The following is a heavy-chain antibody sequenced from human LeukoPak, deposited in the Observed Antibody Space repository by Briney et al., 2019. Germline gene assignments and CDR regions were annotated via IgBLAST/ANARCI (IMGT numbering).Heavy chain of an antibody. CDR3: ARDRYYYDSSGGIDY. Sequence: GGSLRLSCAASGFTFSSYAMHWVRQAPGKGLEWVAVISYDGSNKYYADSVKGRFTISRDNSKNTLYLQMNSLRAEDTAVYYCARDRYYYDSSGGIDYWGQGTLVTVSS. J-gene: IGHJ4*02. CDR2: ISYDGSNK. CDR1: GFTFSSYA. D-gene: IGHD3-22*01. V-gene: IGHV3-30-3*01.